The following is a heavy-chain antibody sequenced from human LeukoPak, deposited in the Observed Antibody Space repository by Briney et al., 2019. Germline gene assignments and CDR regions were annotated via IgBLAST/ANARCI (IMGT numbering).Heavy chain of an antibody. Sequence: SETLSLTCAVYGVSFSGYYWSWIRQPPGKGLEWIGEINHSGTTNYNPSLKSRVTISVDTSKNQFSLKLNSVTATDTAVYYCARGVGGRVVVTAALRTEAGEGDSSSAATNYYYYMDVWGKGTTVTVSS. CDR3: ARGVGGRVVVTAALRTEAGEGDSSSAATNYYYYMDV. V-gene: IGHV4-34*01. CDR2: INHSGTT. CDR1: GVSFSGYY. J-gene: IGHJ6*03. D-gene: IGHD2-15*01.